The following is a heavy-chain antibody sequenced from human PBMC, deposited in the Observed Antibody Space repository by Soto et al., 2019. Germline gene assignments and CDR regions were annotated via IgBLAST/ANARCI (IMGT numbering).Heavy chain of an antibody. CDR2: INHSGST. CDR3: ARGHPLPSTSRYYYYYYYMDV. V-gene: IGHV4-34*01. Sequence: SETLSLTCAVYGGSFSGYYWSWIRQPPGKGLEWIGEINHSGSTNYNPSLKSRVTISVDTSKNQFSLKLSSVTAADTAVYYCARGHPLPSTSRYYYYYYYMDVWGKGTMVTVSS. D-gene: IGHD2-2*01. J-gene: IGHJ6*03. CDR1: GGSFSGYY.